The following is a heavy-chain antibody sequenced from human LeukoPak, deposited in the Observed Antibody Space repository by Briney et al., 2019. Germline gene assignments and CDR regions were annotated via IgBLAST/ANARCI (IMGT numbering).Heavy chain of an antibody. Sequence: ASVKVPCKASGYTFTSYGISWVRQAPGQGLGWMGWISAYNGNTNYAQKLQGRVTMTTDTSTSTAYMELRSLRSDDTAVYYCAAEARGYSYGFDYWGQGTLVTVSS. D-gene: IGHD5-18*01. J-gene: IGHJ4*02. CDR2: ISAYNGNT. CDR3: AAEARGYSYGFDY. CDR1: GYTFTSYG. V-gene: IGHV1-18*01.